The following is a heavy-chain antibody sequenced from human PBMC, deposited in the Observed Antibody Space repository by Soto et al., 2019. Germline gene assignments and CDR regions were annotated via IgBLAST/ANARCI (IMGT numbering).Heavy chain of an antibody. CDR2: IIPVFGTT. D-gene: IGHD5-12*01. Sequence: SVKVSCKAPGGTFKNNGISSVRQAPGQGLEWMGGIIPVFGTTNYAQKFQGRLTITADDFTSTVYMELSRLRYEDTAVYYCARENGVAVATILYYFDYWGPGSLVTVSS. CDR3: ARENGVAVATILYYFDY. CDR1: GGTFKNNG. V-gene: IGHV1-69*13. J-gene: IGHJ4*02.